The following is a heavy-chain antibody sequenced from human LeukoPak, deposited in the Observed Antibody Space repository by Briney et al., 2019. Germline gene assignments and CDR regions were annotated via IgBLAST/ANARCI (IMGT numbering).Heavy chain of an antibody. J-gene: IGHJ6*02. Sequence: GASVKVSCKASGYTFTSYGISWVRQAPGQGLEWMGWISAYNGNTNYAQKLQGRVTMTTDTSTSTAYMGLRSLRSDDTAAYYCARDIQLWVPSHEGSGYYGMDVWGQGTTVTVSS. CDR1: GYTFTSYG. CDR3: ARDIQLWVPSHEGSGYYGMDV. D-gene: IGHD5-18*01. CDR2: ISAYNGNT. V-gene: IGHV1-18*01.